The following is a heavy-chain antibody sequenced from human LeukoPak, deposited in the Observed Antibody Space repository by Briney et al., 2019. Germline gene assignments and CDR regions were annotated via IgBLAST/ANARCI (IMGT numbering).Heavy chain of an antibody. CDR3: AKWEASWGDDIDY. D-gene: IGHD7-27*01. CDR1: GFTFSSYS. J-gene: IGHJ4*02. Sequence: SGGSLRLSCAASGFTFSSYSMNWVRQAPGKGLEWVSSISSSSSYIYYADSVKGRFTISRDNAKNSLYLQMNSLRAEDTAVYYCAKWEASWGDDIDYWGQGTLVTVSS. CDR2: ISSSSSYI. V-gene: IGHV3-21*01.